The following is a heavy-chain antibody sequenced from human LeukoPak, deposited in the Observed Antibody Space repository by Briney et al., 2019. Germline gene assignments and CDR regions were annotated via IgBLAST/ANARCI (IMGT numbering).Heavy chain of an antibody. CDR2: IYYSGST. V-gene: IGHV4-59*01. J-gene: IGHJ3*02. D-gene: IGHD2-21*02. Sequence: SETLSLTCTVSGGSISSYYWSWIRQPPGKGLEWIGYIYYSGSTNYNPSLKSRVTISVDTSKNQFSLKLSSVTAADTAMYYCARDRYCGGDCYSYAFDIWGQGTMVTVSS. CDR1: GGSISSYY. CDR3: ARDRYCGGDCYSYAFDI.